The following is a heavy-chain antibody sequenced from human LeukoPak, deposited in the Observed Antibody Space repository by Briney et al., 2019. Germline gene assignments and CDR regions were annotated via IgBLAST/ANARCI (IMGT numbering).Heavy chain of an antibody. Sequence: GRSLRLSCAASGFTFDDYAMHWVRHAPGKGLEWVSGISWKSGSLVYADSVKGRFTISRDNARNSLYLQMNSLRAEDIALYYCAKDMSSVYYSMGAFDIWGQGVMVTVSS. CDR3: AKDMSSVYYSMGAFDI. V-gene: IGHV3-9*03. CDR2: ISWKSGSL. CDR1: GFTFDDYA. D-gene: IGHD3-22*01. J-gene: IGHJ3*02.